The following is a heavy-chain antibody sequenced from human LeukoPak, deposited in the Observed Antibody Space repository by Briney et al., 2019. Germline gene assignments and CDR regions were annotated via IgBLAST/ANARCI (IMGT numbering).Heavy chain of an antibody. CDR3: AKGGRYYYDSSGYYYEGGSFDY. Sequence: SCKASGGTFSSYAMSWVRQAPGKGLEWVSAISGSGGSTYYADSVKGRFTISRDNSKNTLYLQMNSLRAEDTAVYYCAKGGRYYYDSSGYYYEGGSFDYWGQGTLVTVSS. CDR1: GGTFSSYA. J-gene: IGHJ4*02. V-gene: IGHV3-23*01. D-gene: IGHD3-22*01. CDR2: ISGSGGST.